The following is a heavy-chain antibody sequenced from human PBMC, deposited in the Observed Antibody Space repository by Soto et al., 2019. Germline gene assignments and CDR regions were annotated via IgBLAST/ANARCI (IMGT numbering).Heavy chain of an antibody. CDR1: GYSFTGYG. CDR2: ISGYNGDT. CDR3: ARDRKFGDRDY. Sequence: QVQLVQSGAEVKMPGASVKVSCKTSGYSFTGYGISWVRQAPGQGLEWMGWISGYNGDTNYAQKLQGRVTMTTDTSTRTAYMELWTLRSDDTAVYYCARDRKFGDRDYWGQGTLVTVST. V-gene: IGHV1-18*01. D-gene: IGHD3-10*01. J-gene: IGHJ4*02.